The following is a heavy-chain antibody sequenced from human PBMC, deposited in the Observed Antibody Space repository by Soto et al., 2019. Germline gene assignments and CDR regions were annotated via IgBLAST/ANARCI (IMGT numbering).Heavy chain of an antibody. V-gene: IGHV1-18*01. CDR3: ARHHGPMTADNWFDP. J-gene: IGHJ5*02. CDR2: ISGYNGHT. D-gene: IGHD3-22*01. Sequence: ASVKVSCKASGYTFFSYAISWVRQARGQGLEWMGWISGYNGHTNYAQNFRGRLTLTTDPSTSTAYMELRSLRSDDTAVYYCARHHGPMTADNWFDPWGQGTQVTVSS. CDR1: GYTFFSYA.